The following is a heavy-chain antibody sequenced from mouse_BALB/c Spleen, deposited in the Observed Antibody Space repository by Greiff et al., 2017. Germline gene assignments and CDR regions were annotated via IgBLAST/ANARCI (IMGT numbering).Heavy chain of an antibody. D-gene: IGHD3-2*01. CDR1: GFTFSSYT. CDR2: ISSGGSYT. Sequence: EVKLVESGGGLVKPGGSLKLSCAASGFTFSSYTMSWVRQTPEKRLEWVATISSGGSYTYYPDSVKGRFTISRDNAKNTLYLQMSSLKSEDTAMYYCTREDSSGYGAWFAYWGQGTLVTVSA. J-gene: IGHJ3*01. CDR3: TREDSSGYGAWFAY. V-gene: IGHV5-6-4*01.